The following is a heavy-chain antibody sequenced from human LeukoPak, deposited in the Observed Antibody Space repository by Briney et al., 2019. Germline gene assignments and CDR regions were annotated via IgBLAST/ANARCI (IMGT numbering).Heavy chain of an antibody. CDR3: ARDHKESLAFDY. D-gene: IGHD2/OR15-2a*01. Sequence: GGSLRLSCAASGFTFSSYGMHWVRQAPGKGLEWVAVIWYDGSNKYYADSVKGRFTISRDNAKNSLYLQMNSLRAEDTAVYYCARDHKESLAFDYWGQGTLVTVSS. CDR2: IWYDGSNK. J-gene: IGHJ4*02. V-gene: IGHV3-33*01. CDR1: GFTFSSYG.